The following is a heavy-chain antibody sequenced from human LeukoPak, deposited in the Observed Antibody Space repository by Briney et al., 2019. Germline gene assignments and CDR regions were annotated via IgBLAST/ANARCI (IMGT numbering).Heavy chain of an antibody. D-gene: IGHD3-10*01. J-gene: IGHJ4*02. CDR3: ARGRAGSGSYYFDY. CDR2: ISSTSAYI. Sequence: PGGSLRLSCAGSGFALKSYSLTWVRQAPGKGLEWVSSISSTSAYIHYADSVKGRFTISRDNVDNVVYLEMNSLGAEDTATYYCARGRAGSGSYYFDYWGQGTLVTVSS. CDR1: GFALKSYS. V-gene: IGHV3-21*01.